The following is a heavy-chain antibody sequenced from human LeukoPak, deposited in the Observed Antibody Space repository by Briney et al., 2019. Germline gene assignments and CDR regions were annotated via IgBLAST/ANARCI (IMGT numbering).Heavy chain of an antibody. CDR2: IKQDGSEK. D-gene: IGHD7-27*01. J-gene: IGHJ4*02. CDR3: ARDGTGENYFDY. CDR1: GFTFSTYW. V-gene: IGHV3-7*03. Sequence: GGSLRLSCAVSGFTFSTYWMSWVRQAPGKGLEWVANIKQDGSEKYYVDSVKGRFTISRDNAKNSLYLQMNSLRAEDTAVYYCARDGTGENYFDYWGQGTLVTVSS.